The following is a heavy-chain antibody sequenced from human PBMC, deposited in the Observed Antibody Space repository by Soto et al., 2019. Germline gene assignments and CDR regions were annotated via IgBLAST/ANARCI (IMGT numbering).Heavy chain of an antibody. D-gene: IGHD2-2*01. CDR3: APRGAYGSSTSCQSVSGY. J-gene: IGHJ4*02. CDR2: ISGSGGST. V-gene: IGHV3-23*01. Sequence: GGSLRLSCAASGFTFSSYAMSWVRQAPGKGLEWVSAISGSGGSTYYADSVKGRFTISRDNSKNTLYLQMNSLRAEDTAVYYCAPRGAYGSSTSCQSVSGYWGQGTLVTVSS. CDR1: GFTFSSYA.